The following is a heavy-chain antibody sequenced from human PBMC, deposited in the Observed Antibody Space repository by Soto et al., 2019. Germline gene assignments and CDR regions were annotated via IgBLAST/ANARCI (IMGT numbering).Heavy chain of an antibody. V-gene: IGHV3-23*01. D-gene: IGHD6-19*01. Sequence: GGSLRLSCAASGFTFSSYAMSWVRQAPGKGLEWGSAISGSGGSTYYADSVKGRFTISRDKSKNTLYMQMNSLRAEDTAVYYCAKDERYSSGWLFDYWGQGTLVTVSS. J-gene: IGHJ4*02. CDR3: AKDERYSSGWLFDY. CDR1: GFTFSSYA. CDR2: ISGSGGST.